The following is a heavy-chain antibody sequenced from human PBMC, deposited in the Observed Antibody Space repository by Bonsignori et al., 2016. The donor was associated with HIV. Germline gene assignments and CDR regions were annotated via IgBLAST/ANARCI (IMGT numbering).Heavy chain of an antibody. J-gene: IGHJ3*01. V-gene: IGHV3-15*01. D-gene: IGHD3-22*01. CDR2: IKTKTEGETT. CDR3: ATEVDYYDSTDGYFDV. Sequence: VRQAPGKGLEWVGRIKTKTEGETTDYTAVVKDRFTISRDDSKNTLYLQMNSLKTEDTAVYYCATEVDYYDSTDGYFDVWGQGTSVTVSS.